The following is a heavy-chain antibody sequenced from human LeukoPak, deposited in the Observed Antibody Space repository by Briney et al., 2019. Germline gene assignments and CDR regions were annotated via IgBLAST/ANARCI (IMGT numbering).Heavy chain of an antibody. D-gene: IGHD5-24*01. CDR3: TRVGYIDEGIDY. CDR2: IKQYGSKK. V-gene: IGHV3-7*04. Sequence: GRSLRLSCAASGFTFSSYTMHRVRQAPGKELEWVANIKQYGSKKPYVDSVKGRFTISRDNAKNSLYLQLNSLRAEDTAIYYCTRVGYIDEGIDYWGQGTLVTVSS. CDR1: GFTFSSYT. J-gene: IGHJ4*02.